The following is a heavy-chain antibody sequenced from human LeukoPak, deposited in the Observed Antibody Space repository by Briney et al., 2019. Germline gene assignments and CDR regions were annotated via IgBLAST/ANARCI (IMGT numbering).Heavy chain of an antibody. D-gene: IGHD3-10*02. Sequence: GGSLRLSCAASGFTFSSYEMNWVRQAPGKGLEWVSYISSSGSTIYYADSVKGRFTISRDNAKNSLYLQMNSLRAEDTAVYYCAELGITMIGGVWGRGTTVTVSS. CDR3: AELGITMIGGV. V-gene: IGHV3-48*03. CDR1: GFTFSSYE. J-gene: IGHJ6*04. CDR2: ISSSGSTI.